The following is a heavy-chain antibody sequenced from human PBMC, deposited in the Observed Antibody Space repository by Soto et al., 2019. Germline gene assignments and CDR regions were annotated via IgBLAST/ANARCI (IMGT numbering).Heavy chain of an antibody. D-gene: IGHD3-16*02. J-gene: IGHJ4*02. V-gene: IGHV3-7*01. CDR2: IKQDGSEK. Sequence: PGGSLRLSCAASGFTVSSLYMTWVRQAPGKGLEWVANIKQDGSEKYYVDSVKGRFTISRDNAKNSLYLQMNSLRAEDTAVYYCASGRPYYDYIWGSYRPLWGQGTLVTVSS. CDR1: GFTVSSLY. CDR3: ASGRPYYDYIWGSYRPL.